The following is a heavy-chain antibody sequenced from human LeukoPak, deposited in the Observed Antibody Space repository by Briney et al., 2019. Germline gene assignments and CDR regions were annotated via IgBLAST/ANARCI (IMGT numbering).Heavy chain of an antibody. CDR1: RFTFSSHS. Sequence: GRSLRLSCAASRFTFSSHSMHWVRQAPGKGLEWVAVIYYDGYTEYYADSVKGRFTLSSDNSKYTLSLLMNSLRVEDTAVYYCARDEQWLGLEWYFYLWGRNTLVTVSS. V-gene: IGHV3-30*04. CDR3: ARDEQWLGLEWYFYL. D-gene: IGHD6-19*01. J-gene: IGHJ2*01. CDR2: IYYDGYTE.